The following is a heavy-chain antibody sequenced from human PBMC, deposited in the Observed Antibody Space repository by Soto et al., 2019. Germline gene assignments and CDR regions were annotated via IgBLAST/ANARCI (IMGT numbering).Heavy chain of an antibody. J-gene: IGHJ6*02. D-gene: IGHD3-22*01. Sequence: GGSLRLSCAASGFTFSSYWMHWVRQAPGKGLVWVSRINSDGSSTSYADSVKGRFTISRDNAKNTLYLQMNSLRAEDTAVYYCARDLLGGYHYDSSGYGMDVWGQGTTVTVSS. V-gene: IGHV3-74*01. CDR3: ARDLLGGYHYDSSGYGMDV. CDR1: GFTFSSYW. CDR2: INSDGSST.